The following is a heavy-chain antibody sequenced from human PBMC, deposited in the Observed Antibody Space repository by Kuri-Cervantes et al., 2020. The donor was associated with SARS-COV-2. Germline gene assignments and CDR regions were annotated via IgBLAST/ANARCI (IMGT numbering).Heavy chain of an antibody. Sequence: QTLSLTCAASGFTFSNAWMSWVRQAPGKGLEWIGEINHSGSTNYNPSLKSRVTISVDTSKNQFSLKLSSVTAADTAVYYCAREVSSEQLVAFDYWGQGTLVTVSS. CDR2: INHSGST. CDR1: GFTFSNAW. D-gene: IGHD6-6*01. V-gene: IGHV4-34*01. J-gene: IGHJ4*02. CDR3: AREVSSEQLVAFDY.